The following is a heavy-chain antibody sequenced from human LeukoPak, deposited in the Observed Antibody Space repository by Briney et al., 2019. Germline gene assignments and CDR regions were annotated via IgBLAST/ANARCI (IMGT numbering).Heavy chain of an antibody. D-gene: IGHD6-13*01. Sequence: TSETLSLTCTVSGGSISSYYWSWIRQPPGKGLEWIGYIYYSGSTSYNPSLKSRVTISVDTSKNQFSLKLSSVTAADTAVYYCATYSSSWYGEFDYWGQGTLVTVSS. CDR1: GGSISSYY. V-gene: IGHV4-59*08. J-gene: IGHJ4*02. CDR3: ATYSSSWYGEFDY. CDR2: IYYSGST.